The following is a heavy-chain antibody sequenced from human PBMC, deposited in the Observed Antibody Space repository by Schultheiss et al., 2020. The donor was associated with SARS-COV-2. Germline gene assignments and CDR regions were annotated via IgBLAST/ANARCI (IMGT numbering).Heavy chain of an antibody. Sequence: SETLSLTCTVSGGSVSNGNYYWSWIRQPPGKGLEWIGYVSHSGSTKYNPSLKSRVAMSVDTSKNQFSLKLSSVTAADTAVYYCARGRYYYDSSGRYWYFDLWGRGTLVTVSS. CDR1: GGSVSNGNYY. V-gene: IGHV4-61*01. CDR2: VSHSGST. D-gene: IGHD3-22*01. J-gene: IGHJ2*01. CDR3: ARGRYYYDSSGRYWYFDL.